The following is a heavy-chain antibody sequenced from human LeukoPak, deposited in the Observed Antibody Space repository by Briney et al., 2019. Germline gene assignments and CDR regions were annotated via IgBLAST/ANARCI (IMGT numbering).Heavy chain of an antibody. Sequence: GESLKISCKASGYSFTSYWIGWVRQMPGKGLEWMGIIFPGDSDSRYSPSFQGQVTISADKSITTAYLEWSSLKASDTAIYYCARQRGYGGNSVGNFDYWGQGTLVTVSS. CDR3: ARQRGYGGNSVGNFDY. CDR2: IFPGDSDS. J-gene: IGHJ4*02. V-gene: IGHV5-51*01. D-gene: IGHD4-23*01. CDR1: GYSFTSYW.